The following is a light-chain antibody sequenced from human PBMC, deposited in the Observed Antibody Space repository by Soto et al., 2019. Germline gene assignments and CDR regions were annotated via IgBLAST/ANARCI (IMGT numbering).Light chain of an antibody. V-gene: IGKV3-11*01. Sequence: EIVLTQSPATLSLSPGERATLSCRASQSVSSYLAWYQQKPGQAPRLLIYDASNRATGIPARFSGSGSGTDFTFPTSPLEPEVFAVYSVQPPRRWTSGQGPKVDIK. J-gene: IGKJ1*01. CDR3: QPPRRWT. CDR2: DAS. CDR1: QSVSSY.